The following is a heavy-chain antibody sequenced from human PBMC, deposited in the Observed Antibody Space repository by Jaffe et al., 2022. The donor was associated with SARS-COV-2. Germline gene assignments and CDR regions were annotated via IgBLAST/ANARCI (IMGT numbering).Heavy chain of an antibody. CDR2: ISSSSSTI. D-gene: IGHD6-13*01. CDR1: GFTFSSYS. Sequence: EVQLVESGGGLVQPGGSLRLSCAASGFTFSSYSMNWVRQAPGKGLEWVSYISSSSSTIYYADSVKGRFTISRDNAKNSLYLQMNSLRAEDTAVYYCARESSMNPLGYSSSWWDYYYYMDVWGKGTTVTVSS. CDR3: ARESSMNPLGYSSSWWDYYYYMDV. V-gene: IGHV3-48*01. J-gene: IGHJ6*03.